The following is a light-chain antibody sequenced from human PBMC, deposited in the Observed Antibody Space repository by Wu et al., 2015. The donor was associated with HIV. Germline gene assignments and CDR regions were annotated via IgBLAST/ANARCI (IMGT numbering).Light chain of an antibody. CDR2: DSF. Sequence: EIVLTQSPGTLSLSPGERATLSCRTSQSVSNSLAWYQHKPGQGPRLLIYDSFTRASGTPARFSGSGSGTEFTLTISDIQSEDFAVYYCQHYHNWPPWTFGQGTKVEMK. V-gene: IGKV3-15*01. CDR1: QSVSNS. J-gene: IGKJ1*01. CDR3: QHYHNWPPWT.